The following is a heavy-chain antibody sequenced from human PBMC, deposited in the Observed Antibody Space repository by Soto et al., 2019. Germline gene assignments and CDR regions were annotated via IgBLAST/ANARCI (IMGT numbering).Heavy chain of an antibody. CDR1: GFTFSSYG. CDR2: IWYDGSNK. Sequence: QVQLVESGGGVVQPGRSLRLSCAASGFTFSSYGMHWVRQAPGKGLEWVAVIWYDGSNKYYADSVKGRFTISRDNSKNRXYLQMNRLRAEDKAVYYCARDLASTSGSSWYGGSYWGQGTLVTVSS. J-gene: IGHJ4*02. CDR3: ARDLASTSGSSWYGGSY. D-gene: IGHD6-13*01. V-gene: IGHV3-33*01.